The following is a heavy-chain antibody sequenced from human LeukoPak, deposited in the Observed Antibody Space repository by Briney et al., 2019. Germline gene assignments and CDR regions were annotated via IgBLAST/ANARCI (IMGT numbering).Heavy chain of an antibody. CDR3: ARDRGTTRLYR. V-gene: IGHV3-33*01. CDR2: IWYDGSNK. D-gene: IGHD1-1*01. J-gene: IGHJ5*02. Sequence: GGSLRLSCAASGLTFRSYGMHWVRQAPGKGLEWVAVIWYDGSNKDYADSVKGRFTISRDNSKNTLYLQVSSLRADDTAVYYCARDRGTTRLYRWGQGAIVTV. CDR1: GLTFRSYG.